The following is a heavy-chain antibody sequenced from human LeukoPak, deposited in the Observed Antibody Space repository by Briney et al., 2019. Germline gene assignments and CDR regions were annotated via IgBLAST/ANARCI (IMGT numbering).Heavy chain of an antibody. CDR3: ARGCPLLLWFGELRGDWFDP. CDR2: INHSGST. CDR1: GGSFSGYY. V-gene: IGHV4-34*01. D-gene: IGHD3-10*01. J-gene: IGHJ5*02. Sequence: PSETLSLTCAVYGGSFSGYYWSWIRQPPGEGLEWIGEINHSGSTNYNPSLKSRVTISVDTSKNQFSLKLSSVTAADTAVYYCARGCPLLLWFGELRGDWFDPWGQGTLVTVSS.